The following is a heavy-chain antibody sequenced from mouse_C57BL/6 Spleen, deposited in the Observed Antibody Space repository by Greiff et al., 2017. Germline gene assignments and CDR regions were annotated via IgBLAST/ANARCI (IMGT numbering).Heavy chain of an antibody. CDR3: ARGNYYGSHYYAMED. CDR1: GFTFSDYY. V-gene: IGHV5-16*01. Sequence: EVQLLESEGGLVQPGSSMKLSCTASGFTFSDYYMAWVRQVPEKGLEWVGNINYDGSSTYYLDSLKSRFIISRDNANNILYLQMSSLKSEDSATYYCARGNYYGSHYYAMEDWGQGTSVTVAS. CDR2: INYDGSST. D-gene: IGHD1-1*01. J-gene: IGHJ4*01.